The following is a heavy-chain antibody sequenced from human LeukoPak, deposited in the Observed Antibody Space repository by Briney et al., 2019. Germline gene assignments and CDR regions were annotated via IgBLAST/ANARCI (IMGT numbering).Heavy chain of an antibody. CDR2: IYYSGST. V-gene: IGHV4-31*03. Sequence: PSETLSLTCTVSGGSISSGGYYWSWIRQHPGKGLECIGYIYYSGSTYYNPSLKSRVTISVDTSKNQFSLKLSSVTAADTAVYYCARGNKYSSSWGGWFDPWGQGTLVTVSS. CDR3: ARGNKYSSSWGGWFDP. CDR1: GGSISSGGYY. D-gene: IGHD6-6*01. J-gene: IGHJ5*02.